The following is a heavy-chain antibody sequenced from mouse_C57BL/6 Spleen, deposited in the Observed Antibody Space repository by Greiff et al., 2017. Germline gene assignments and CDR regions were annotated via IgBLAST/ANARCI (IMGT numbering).Heavy chain of an antibody. D-gene: IGHD2-1*01. J-gene: IGHJ4*01. V-gene: IGHV3-6*01. CDR3: ARGDGNYDAMDY. Sequence: VQLKQSGPGLVKPSQSLSLTCSVTGYSITSGYYWNWIRQFPGNKLEWMGYISYDGSNNYNPSLKNRISITRDTSKNQFFLKLKSVTTEDTATYYCARGDGNYDAMDYWGQGTSVTVSS. CDR1: GYSITSGYY. CDR2: ISYDGSN.